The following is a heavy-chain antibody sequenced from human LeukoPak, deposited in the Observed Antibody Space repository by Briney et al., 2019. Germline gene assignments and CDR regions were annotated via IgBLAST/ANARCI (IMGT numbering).Heavy chain of an antibody. J-gene: IGHJ3*02. CDR2: ISSSSSYI. CDR3: ATSTVTTPDAFDI. Sequence: GSLRLSCAASGFTFSSYSMNWVRQAPGKGLEWVSSISSSSSYIYYADSVKGRFTISRDNAKNSLYLQMNSLRAEDTAVYYCATSTVTTPDAFDIWGQGTMVTVSS. V-gene: IGHV3-21*01. D-gene: IGHD4-17*01. CDR1: GFTFSSYS.